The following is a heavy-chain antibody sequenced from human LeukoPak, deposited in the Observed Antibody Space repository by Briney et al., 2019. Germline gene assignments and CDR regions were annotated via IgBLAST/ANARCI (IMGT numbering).Heavy chain of an antibody. CDR3: AKMWGDGAFDS. D-gene: IGHD3-10*01. Sequence: GGSLRLSCSAPGFTFRSFAMSWVRQAPGKGLEWVSGISVSGGSTYYADSVKGRFTISRDNSKNTLDLQMNSLRGEDTAVYYCAKMWGDGAFDSWGQGTLVTVSS. CDR1: GFTFRSFA. V-gene: IGHV3-23*01. J-gene: IGHJ4*02. CDR2: ISVSGGST.